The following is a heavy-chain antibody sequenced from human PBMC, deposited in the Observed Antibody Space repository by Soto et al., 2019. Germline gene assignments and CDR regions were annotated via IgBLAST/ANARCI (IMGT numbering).Heavy chain of an antibody. CDR1: GGSISSYY. V-gene: IGHV4-59*01. D-gene: IGHD1-1*01. Sequence: SETLSLTCTVSGGSISSYYWSWIRQPPGKGLEWIGHIYYSGSTNYNPSLKSRVTISVDTSKNQFSLKLSSVTAADTAVYYCAREGTAYFDYWGQGTLVTVSS. J-gene: IGHJ4*02. CDR2: IYYSGST. CDR3: AREGTAYFDY.